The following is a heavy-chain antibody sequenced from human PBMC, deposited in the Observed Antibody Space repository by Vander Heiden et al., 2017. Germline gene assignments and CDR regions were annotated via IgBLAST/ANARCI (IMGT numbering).Heavy chain of an antibody. V-gene: IGHV3-30-3*01. Sequence: PASGFTFSSYAMHWVRQAPGKGLEWVAVISYDGSNKYYADSVKGRFTISRDNSKNTLYLQMNSLRAEETAVYYCARGTSWSYGYKAYYFDYWGQGPLVTVSS. J-gene: IGHJ4*02. CDR1: GFTFSSYA. CDR3: ARGTSWSYGYKAYYFDY. CDR2: ISYDGSNK. D-gene: IGHD5-18*01.